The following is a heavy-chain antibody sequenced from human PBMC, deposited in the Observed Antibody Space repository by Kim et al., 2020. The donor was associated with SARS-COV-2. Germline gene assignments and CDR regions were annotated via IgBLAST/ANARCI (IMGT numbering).Heavy chain of an antibody. D-gene: IGHD5-18*01. Sequence: NPSLKSRVTISVDTSKNQFSLKLSSVTAADTAVYYCASSLNVRGYIYFDYWGQGTLVTVSS. J-gene: IGHJ4*02. CDR3: ASSLNVRGYIYFDY. V-gene: IGHV4-31*02.